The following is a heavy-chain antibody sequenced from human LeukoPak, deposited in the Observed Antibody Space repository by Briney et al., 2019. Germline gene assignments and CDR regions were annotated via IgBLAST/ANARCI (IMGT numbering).Heavy chain of an antibody. Sequence: GGSLRLSCAASGFTFSDYNMRWIRQAPGKGLEWVSYISSSSSTIYYADSVKGRFTISRDNAKNSLYLQMNSLRAEDTAVYYCARLSKTYNFDYWGQGTLVTVSS. J-gene: IGHJ4*02. CDR2: ISSSSSTI. V-gene: IGHV3-11*04. D-gene: IGHD1-1*01. CDR3: ARLSKTYNFDY. CDR1: GFTFSDYN.